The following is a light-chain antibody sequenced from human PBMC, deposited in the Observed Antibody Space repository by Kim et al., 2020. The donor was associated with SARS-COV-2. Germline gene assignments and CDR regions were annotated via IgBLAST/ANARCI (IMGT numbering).Light chain of an antibody. V-gene: IGLV3-1*01. J-gene: IGLJ1*01. Sequence: VSPGKTASITCSGNKLGDKYACWYQQKPGQSPVLVIYQDSKRPSGIPERFSGSNSGNTATLTISGTQAMDEADYYCQAWDSSTYVFGTGTKVTVL. CDR3: QAWDSSTYV. CDR2: QDS. CDR1: KLGDKY.